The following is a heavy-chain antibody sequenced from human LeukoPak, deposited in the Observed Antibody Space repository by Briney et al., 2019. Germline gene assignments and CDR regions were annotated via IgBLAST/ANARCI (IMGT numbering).Heavy chain of an antibody. Sequence: GGSLRLSCAASGFTFSSYAMSWVRQAPGKGLEWVSAISGSGGSTYYADSVKGRFTIPRDNSKNTPYLQMNSLRAEDTAVYNCAKVPSYYVLMCYFQHWGQGTLVTVSS. CDR1: GFTFSSYA. CDR2: ISGSGGST. J-gene: IGHJ1*01. D-gene: IGHD3-22*01. V-gene: IGHV3-23*01. CDR3: AKVPSYYVLMCYFQH.